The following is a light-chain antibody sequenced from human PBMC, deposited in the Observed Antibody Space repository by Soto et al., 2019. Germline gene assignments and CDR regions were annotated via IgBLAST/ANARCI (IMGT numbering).Light chain of an antibody. CDR3: QQSYSTPLT. CDR1: QSISSY. V-gene: IGKV1-39*01. CDR2: AAS. Sequence: EIKVHLSLSSLSASVGDRVTITCRASQSISSYLNWYQQKPGKAPKLLIYAASSLQSWVPSRFSGSGSGTDFTLTISSLQPEDFATYYCQQSYSTPLTFGGGTNV. J-gene: IGKJ4*01.